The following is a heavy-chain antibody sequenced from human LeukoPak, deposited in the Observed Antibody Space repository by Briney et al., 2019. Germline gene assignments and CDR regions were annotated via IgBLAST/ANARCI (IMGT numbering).Heavy chain of an antibody. CDR2: IIPIFGTA. J-gene: IGHJ4*02. Sequence: SVKVSCKASGGTLSSYAISWVRQAPGQGLEWMGGIIPIFGTANYAQKFQGRVTITADESTSTAYMELSSLRSEDTAVYYCARDRGETQPFDYWGQGTLVAVSS. CDR3: ARDRGETQPFDY. CDR1: GGTLSSYA. D-gene: IGHD3-10*01. V-gene: IGHV1-69*13.